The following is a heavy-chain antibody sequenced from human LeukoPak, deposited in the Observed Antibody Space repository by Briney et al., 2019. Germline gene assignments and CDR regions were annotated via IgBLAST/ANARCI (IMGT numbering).Heavy chain of an antibody. CDR3: AKTGIAAAGGPFDY. J-gene: IGHJ4*02. CDR2: IKQDGSEK. CDR1: GFTFSRYW. Sequence: GGSLRLSCAASGFTFSRYWMSWVRQAPGKGLEWVANIKQDGSEKYYVDSVKGRFTISRDNSKNTLYLQMNSLRAEDTAVYYCAKTGIAAAGGPFDYWGQGTLVTVSS. D-gene: IGHD6-13*01. V-gene: IGHV3-7*01.